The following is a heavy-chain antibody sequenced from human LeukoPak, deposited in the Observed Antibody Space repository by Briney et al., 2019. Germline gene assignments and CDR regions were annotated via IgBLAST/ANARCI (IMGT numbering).Heavy chain of an antibody. CDR1: GGSISSYY. D-gene: IGHD6-19*01. Sequence: PSETLSLTCTVSGGSISSYYWSWIRQPAGKGLEWIGRIYTSGSTNYNPSLKSRVTMSVDTSKNQFSLKLSSVTAADTAVYYCARGGAVAGKYYFDYWGQGTLVTVSS. J-gene: IGHJ4*02. CDR2: IYTSGST. CDR3: ARGGAVAGKYYFDY. V-gene: IGHV4-4*07.